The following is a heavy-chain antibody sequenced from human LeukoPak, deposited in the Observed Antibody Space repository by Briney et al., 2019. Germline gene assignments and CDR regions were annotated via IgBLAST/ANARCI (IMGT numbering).Heavy chain of an antibody. CDR3: ARDPGSYGDAFDI. D-gene: IGHD3-16*01. V-gene: IGHV1-18*01. Sequence: ASVKVSCXASGYTFTSHGIRWVRQARGQGLEWVAWISAYSGDTNYAQKFQGRVTMTRDTSTSTAYMELRSLRSDDTAVYYCARDPGSYGDAFDIWGQGTMVTVSA. J-gene: IGHJ3*02. CDR1: GYTFTSHG. CDR2: ISAYSGDT.